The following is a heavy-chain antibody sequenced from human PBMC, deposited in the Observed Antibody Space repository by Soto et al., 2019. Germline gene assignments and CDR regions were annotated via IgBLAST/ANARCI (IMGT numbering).Heavy chain of an antibody. J-gene: IGHJ4*02. D-gene: IGHD3-10*01. CDR2: ISSNGGTT. CDR1: GFTFSSYD. Sequence: EVQLAESGGGMVQPGGSLRLSCVASGFTFSSYDMHWVRQAPGKGLEYVSSISSNGGTTYYGNSVKGRFTISRDNSKNTLYLEMGSLRAEDRAVYYCVRGVSGTYDYWGQGTLVTVSS. CDR3: VRGVSGTYDY. V-gene: IGHV3-64*01.